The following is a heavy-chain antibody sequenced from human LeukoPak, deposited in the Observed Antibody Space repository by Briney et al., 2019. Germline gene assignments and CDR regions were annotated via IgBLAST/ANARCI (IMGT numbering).Heavy chain of an antibody. CDR3: ARVNVVVPAAMRGWYFDL. D-gene: IGHD2-2*01. V-gene: IGHV1-69*01. CDR2: IXXXFGTA. Sequence: RXXPGXXLEWMGXIXXXFGTANYAQKFQGRVTITADESTSTAYMELSSLRSEDTAVYYCARVNVVVPAAMRGWYFDLWGRGTLVTVSS. J-gene: IGHJ2*01.